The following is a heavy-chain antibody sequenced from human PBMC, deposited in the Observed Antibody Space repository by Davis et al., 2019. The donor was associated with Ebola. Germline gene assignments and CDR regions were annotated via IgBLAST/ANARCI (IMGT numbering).Heavy chain of an antibody. CDR3: AKTLPSGVPTVILPHSPQYFHR. V-gene: IGHV3-23*01. CDR2: INYRGDST. CDR1: GFPFSSCD. J-gene: IGHJ1*01. D-gene: IGHD2-2*01. Sequence: GGSLRLSCVASGFPFSSCDMNWVRQAPGRGLEYVSNINYRGDSTSYADSVKGRFTISRDISKSTLYLQMNSLRGEDTALYYCAKTLPSGVPTVILPHSPQYFHRWGQGTLVAVSS.